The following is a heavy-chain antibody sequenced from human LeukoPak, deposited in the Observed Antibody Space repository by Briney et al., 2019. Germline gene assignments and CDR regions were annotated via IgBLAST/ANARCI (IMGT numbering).Heavy chain of an antibody. V-gene: IGHV3-7*01. CDR2: IKQDGSEK. J-gene: IGHJ6*02. CDR1: GFTFSNYW. Sequence: GSLRLSCAASGFTFSNYWMSWVRQAPGKGLEWVANIKQDGSEKYYVDSVKGRFTISRDNAKNSLYLQMNSLRAEDTAVYYCARDLLLLYGERYYYYYGMDVWGQGTTVTVSS. D-gene: IGHD4-17*01. CDR3: ARDLLLLYGERYYYYYGMDV.